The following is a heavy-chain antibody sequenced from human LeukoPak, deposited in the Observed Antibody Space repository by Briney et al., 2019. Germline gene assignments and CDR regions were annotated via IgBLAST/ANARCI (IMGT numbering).Heavy chain of an antibody. D-gene: IGHD3-3*01. CDR1: GFTFSSYA. Sequence: GGSLRLSCAASGFTFSSYAMSWVRQAPGKGLEWGSVISGSGGSTYYADSVKGRFTISRDNSKNTLYLQMNSLRAEDTAVYYCAKQDYDFWSGYPYWGQGTLVTVSS. V-gene: IGHV3-23*01. J-gene: IGHJ4*02. CDR3: AKQDYDFWSGYPY. CDR2: ISGSGGST.